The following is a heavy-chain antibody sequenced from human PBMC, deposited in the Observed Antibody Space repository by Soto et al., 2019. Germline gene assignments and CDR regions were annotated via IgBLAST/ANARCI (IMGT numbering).Heavy chain of an antibody. D-gene: IGHD3-22*01. Sequence: ASVKVSCKASGYTFTSYAMHWVRQAPGQRLEWMGWINAGNGNTKYSQKFQGRVTITRDTSASTAYMELSSLRSEDTAVYYCARDRWYYYDSSGYYDAFDIWGQGTMVTV. CDR1: GYTFTSYA. J-gene: IGHJ3*02. CDR3: ARDRWYYYDSSGYYDAFDI. V-gene: IGHV1-3*01. CDR2: INAGNGNT.